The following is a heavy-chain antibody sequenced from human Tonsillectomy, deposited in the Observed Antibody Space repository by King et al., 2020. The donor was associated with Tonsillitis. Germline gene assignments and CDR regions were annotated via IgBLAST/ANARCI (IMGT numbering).Heavy chain of an antibody. J-gene: IGHJ4*02. CDR1: GFTFSNYG. D-gene: IGHD3-22*01. CDR2: IWYDGSNK. V-gene: IGHV3-33*01. Sequence: HVQLVESGGGVVQPGRSLRLSCAASGFTFSNYGMHWVRQAPGKGLEWVAVIWYDGSNKYYADSVKGRFTISRDNSKNTLYLQMNSLRAEDTAVYYCAGEYYYDTQGWDYWGQGTLVTVSS. CDR3: AGEYYYDTQGWDY.